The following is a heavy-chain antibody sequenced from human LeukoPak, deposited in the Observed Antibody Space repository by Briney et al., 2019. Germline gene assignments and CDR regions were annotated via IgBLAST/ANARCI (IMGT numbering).Heavy chain of an antibody. V-gene: IGHV3-23*01. D-gene: IGHD6-13*01. CDR3: AIGGGISTPGH. CDR2: ISGSGGST. J-gene: IGHJ4*02. CDR1: GLTFRNTA. Sequence: HAGGSLRLSCAASGLTFRNTAMSWVRQAPGKGLEWVSSISGSGGSTYYADFVRGRFSISRDNSKNTLSLQMNSLTAEDTAIYYCAIGGGISTPGHWGQGTLVTVSS.